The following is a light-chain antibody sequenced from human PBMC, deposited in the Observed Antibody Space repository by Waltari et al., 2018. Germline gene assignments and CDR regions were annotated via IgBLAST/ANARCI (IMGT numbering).Light chain of an antibody. Sequence: QSVLTQPPSVSGAPGQRVTISCTGSSSNIGAGYDVHWYQQPPGTAPKLLMYGNSNRPSGVPDRFSGSKSGTSASLAITGLQAEDEADYYCQSYDSSLSGSRVVGGGTKLTVL. J-gene: IGLJ2*01. V-gene: IGLV1-40*01. CDR1: SSNIGAGYD. CDR2: GNS. CDR3: QSYDSSLSGSRV.